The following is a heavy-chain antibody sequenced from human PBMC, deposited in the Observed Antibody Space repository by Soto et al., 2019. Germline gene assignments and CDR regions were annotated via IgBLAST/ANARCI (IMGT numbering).Heavy chain of an antibody. V-gene: IGHV3-30*18. D-gene: IGHD3-10*01. CDR3: AKDSVNYYGSGRSQDYYYYGMDV. CDR2: ISYDGSNK. Sequence: QVQLVESGGGVVQPGRSLRLSCAASGFTFSSYGMHWVRQAPGKGLEWVAVISYDGSNKYYADSVKGRFTISRDNSKNTLYLQMNSLRAEDTAVYYCAKDSVNYYGSGRSQDYYYYGMDVWGQGTTVTVSS. CDR1: GFTFSSYG. J-gene: IGHJ6*02.